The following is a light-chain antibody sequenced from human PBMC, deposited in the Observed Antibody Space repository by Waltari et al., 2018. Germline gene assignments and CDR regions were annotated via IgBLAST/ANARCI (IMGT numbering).Light chain of an antibody. V-gene: IGKV3-11*01. Sequence: ETVLTQSPVTLSLSPGEGATLSCRTSQSIRGLLAWYQQKPGQAPRLLIDDTSIRATGIPARFSGSGSGTDFTLTISSLEPEDFAVYYCQQRSNWPLTFGGGTKVEIK. CDR1: QSIRGL. CDR3: QQRSNWPLT. J-gene: IGKJ4*01. CDR2: DTS.